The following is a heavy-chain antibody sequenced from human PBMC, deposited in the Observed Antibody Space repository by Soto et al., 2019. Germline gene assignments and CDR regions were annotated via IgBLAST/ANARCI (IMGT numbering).Heavy chain of an antibody. CDR1: GVSVRSYT. Sequence: SETLSLPCIVSGVSVRSYTWSWVRQPANKGLEWIGRVFSSVSATYNPSLKSRVSISMDTPENRISLKLDSVTAADAGVYFCARDGMTTGDTWGPGTLVTVSS. V-gene: IGHV4-4*07. D-gene: IGHD2-21*02. J-gene: IGHJ4*02. CDR2: VFSSVSA. CDR3: ARDGMTTGDT.